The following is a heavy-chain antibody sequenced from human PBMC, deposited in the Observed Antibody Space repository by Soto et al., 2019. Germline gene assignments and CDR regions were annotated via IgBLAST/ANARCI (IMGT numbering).Heavy chain of an antibody. V-gene: IGHV3-33*01. J-gene: IGHJ5*02. Sequence: GGSLRLSCAASGFTFSSYGMHWVRQAPGKGLEWVAVIWYDGSNKYYADSVKGRFTISRDNSKNTLYLQMYSLRAEDTAVYYCARDFGSSWYGPPEGWFDPWGQGTLVTVSS. CDR3: ARDFGSSWYGPPEGWFDP. CDR1: GFTFSSYG. D-gene: IGHD6-13*01. CDR2: IWYDGSNK.